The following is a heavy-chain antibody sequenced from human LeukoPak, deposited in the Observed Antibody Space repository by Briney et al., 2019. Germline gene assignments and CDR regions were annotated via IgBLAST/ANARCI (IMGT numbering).Heavy chain of an antibody. CDR1: GGSFSGYY. CDR2: INHSGST. Sequence: SETLSLTCAVYGGSFSGYYWSWIRQPPEKGLEWIGEINHSGSTNYNPSLKSRVTISVDTSKNQFSLKLSSVTAADTAVYYCARGFGPRYYYGSGTDYWGQGTLVTVSS. V-gene: IGHV4-34*01. D-gene: IGHD3-10*01. CDR3: ARGFGPRYYYGSGTDY. J-gene: IGHJ4*02.